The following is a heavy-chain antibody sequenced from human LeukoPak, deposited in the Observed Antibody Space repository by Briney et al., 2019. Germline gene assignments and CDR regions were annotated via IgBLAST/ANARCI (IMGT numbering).Heavy chain of an antibody. D-gene: IGHD4-11*01. V-gene: IGHV4-38-2*02. Sequence: SETLSLTCSVSGYSIGSGYDWGWIRQPPGKGLEGIGSINYSGRPYYNPSLKRRVTISVDTSKNQFSLKMTSVTAADTAYYFCATSEINDYIIYWGQGTPVTVSS. CDR2: INYSGRP. CDR1: GYSIGSGYD. J-gene: IGHJ4*02. CDR3: ATSEINDYIIY.